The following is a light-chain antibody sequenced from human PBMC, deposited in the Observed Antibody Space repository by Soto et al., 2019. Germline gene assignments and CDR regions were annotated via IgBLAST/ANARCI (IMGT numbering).Light chain of an antibody. CDR3: LQHNSYPPWT. V-gene: IGKV1-17*01. CDR2: AAS. CDR1: QSISTH. J-gene: IGKJ1*01. Sequence: DIQMTQSPSSLSASVGDRVSITCRASQSISTHLSWYQQKPGKAPKLLIYAASSLQSWVPSRFSGSGSGTEFTLTISSLQPEDFATYYCLQHNSYPPWTFGQGTKVDIK.